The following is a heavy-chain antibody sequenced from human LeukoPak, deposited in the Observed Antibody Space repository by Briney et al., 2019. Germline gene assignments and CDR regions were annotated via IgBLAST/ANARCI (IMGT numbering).Heavy chain of an antibody. Sequence: GGSLRLSCAASGFAFSNYGMHWVRQDPGKGLEWVAVIWFDGSDKYYVDSVKGRFTISRDNSKNTLSLQMNSLRAEDTAVYYCARYRAAPNYFDFWGQGTLVTVSS. CDR2: IWFDGSDK. CDR3: ARYRAAPNYFDF. J-gene: IGHJ4*02. CDR1: GFAFSNYG. V-gene: IGHV3-33*01. D-gene: IGHD6-13*01.